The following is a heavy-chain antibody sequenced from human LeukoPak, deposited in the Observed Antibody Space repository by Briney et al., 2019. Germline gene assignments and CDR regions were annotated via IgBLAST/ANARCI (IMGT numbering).Heavy chain of an antibody. CDR3: ARGGYYYGSGSYYYTYYYYGMDV. D-gene: IGHD3-10*01. Sequence: SETLSLTCTVSGYSISSGYYWGWIRQPPGKGLEWIGSIYHSGSTYYNPSLKSRVTISVDTSKNQFSLKLSSVTAADTAVYYCARGGYYYGSGSYYYTYYYYGMDVWGQGTTVTVSS. J-gene: IGHJ6*02. CDR1: GYSISSGYY. CDR2: IYHSGST. V-gene: IGHV4-38-2*02.